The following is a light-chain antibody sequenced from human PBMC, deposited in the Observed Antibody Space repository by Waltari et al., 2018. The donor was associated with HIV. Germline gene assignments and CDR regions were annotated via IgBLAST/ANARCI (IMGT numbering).Light chain of an antibody. Sequence: VLTQSPLSLPVIPGDPASIPCRLRHRHLHRKGYKVLDWYLQKPGQSPQLLIYLGSNRASAVPDRFSGSGSGTDFTLKISRVEAENVGVSCCRQARQAPLPFGGGTKVAIK. CDR3: RQARQAPLP. J-gene: IGKJ4*01. V-gene: IGKV2-28*01. CDR2: LGS. CDR1: HRHLHRKGYKV.